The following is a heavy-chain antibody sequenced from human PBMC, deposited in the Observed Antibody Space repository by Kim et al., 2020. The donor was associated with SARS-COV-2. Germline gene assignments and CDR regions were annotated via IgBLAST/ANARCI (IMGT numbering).Heavy chain of an antibody. Sequence: GGSLRLSCAASGFTFSNFWMHWVRQAPGKGLMWVSRINSDGSSTIHADSVKGRFTISRDSAKNTLYLQMNSRRAEDTAIYYCVRRYCSGGGCYYDYWGQGSLVTVSS. V-gene: IGHV3-74*01. CDR2: INSDGSST. CDR3: VRRYCSGGGCYYDY. J-gene: IGHJ4*02. D-gene: IGHD2-15*01. CDR1: GFTFSNFW.